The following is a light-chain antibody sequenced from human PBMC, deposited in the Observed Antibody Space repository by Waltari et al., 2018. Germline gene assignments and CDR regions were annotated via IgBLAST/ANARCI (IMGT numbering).Light chain of an antibody. CDR1: QSISNY. V-gene: IGKV3-11*01. CDR3: QQPPGT. Sequence: EIVLTQSPATLSLSPGERATLSCRASQSISNYLAWYQQKRGQAPRLLLYDTSNRATGIPSRFSGSGSGTEFTLTISNLQPEDVATYYCQQPPGTFGGGTKVEIK. J-gene: IGKJ4*01. CDR2: DTS.